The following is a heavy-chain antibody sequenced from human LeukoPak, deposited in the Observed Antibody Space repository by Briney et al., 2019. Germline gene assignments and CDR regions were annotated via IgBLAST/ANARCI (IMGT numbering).Heavy chain of an antibody. CDR1: GYTLNDIS. J-gene: IGHJ5*02. V-gene: IGHV1-24*01. CDR2: VDPDDGQR. Sequence: ASVKVSCKISGYTLNDISMHWVRQPPGKELEWMGGVDPDDGQRVYAQKFQGRVTMTEDTSTNTAYMELSRPRSEDTAVYFCAAVSGHYTLLDAWGQGALVTVST. D-gene: IGHD4-11*01. CDR3: AAVSGHYTLLDA.